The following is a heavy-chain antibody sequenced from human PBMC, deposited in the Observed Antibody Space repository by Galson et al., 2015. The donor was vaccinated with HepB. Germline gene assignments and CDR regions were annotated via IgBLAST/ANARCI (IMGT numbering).Heavy chain of an antibody. Sequence: SVKVSCKASGYTFTSYNMHWVRQAPGQRLEWMGWINTGNGNTKYSQTFRGRVTITRDTSASTAYLEMSSLRSEDTAVYYCAEAPGISFGELLQPLTSWGLGTLVVSSS. D-gene: IGHD3-10*01. CDR1: GYTFTSYN. CDR3: AEAPGISFGELLQPLTS. J-gene: IGHJ5*02. CDR2: INTGNGNT. V-gene: IGHV1-3*04.